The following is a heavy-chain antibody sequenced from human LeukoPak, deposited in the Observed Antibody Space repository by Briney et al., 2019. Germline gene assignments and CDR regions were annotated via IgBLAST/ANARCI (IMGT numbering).Heavy chain of an antibody. J-gene: IGHJ3*02. D-gene: IGHD5-12*01. Sequence: GESLKISCQGSGYRFIDYWIGWVRQMPGKGLEWMGIIFPGDTDIKYSPSFQGQVTISADKSITTAYLQWGTLRASDTAMYYCARLRTGATIGAFDIWGQGTMVTVSS. CDR1: GYRFIDYW. CDR3: ARLRTGATIGAFDI. V-gene: IGHV5-51*01. CDR2: IFPGDTDI.